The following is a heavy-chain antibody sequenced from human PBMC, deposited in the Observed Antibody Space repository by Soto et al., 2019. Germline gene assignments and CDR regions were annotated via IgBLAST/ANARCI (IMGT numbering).Heavy chain of an antibody. CDR3: ARVGIVVVPAARYYGLDV. Sequence: QTLSPTCAISGDTLSSNSAAWNWIRQSPSRGLEWLGRTYYRSKWYNDYAVSVKSRITINPDTSKNQFSLQLKSVTPEDAAVYYCARVGIVVVPAARYYGLDVWGQGTTVTVSS. V-gene: IGHV6-1*01. D-gene: IGHD2-2*01. J-gene: IGHJ6*02. CDR1: GDTLSSNSAA. CDR2: TYYRSKWYN.